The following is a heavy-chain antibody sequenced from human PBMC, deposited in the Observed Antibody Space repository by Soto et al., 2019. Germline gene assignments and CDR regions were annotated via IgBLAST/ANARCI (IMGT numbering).Heavy chain of an antibody. CDR2: IYYSGST. D-gene: IGHD5-12*01. CDR1: GGSISSGGYY. V-gene: IGHV4-31*03. Sequence: PSETLSLTCTVSGGSISSGGYYWSWIRQHPGKGLEWIGYIYYSGSTYYNPSLKSRVTISVDTSKNQFSPKLSSVTAADTAVYYCARDKWLRFRGIYYGMDVWGQGTTVTVSS. CDR3: ARDKWLRFRGIYYGMDV. J-gene: IGHJ6*02.